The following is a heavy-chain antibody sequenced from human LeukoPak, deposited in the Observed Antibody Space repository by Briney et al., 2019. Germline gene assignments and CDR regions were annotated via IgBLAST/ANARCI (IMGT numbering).Heavy chain of an antibody. V-gene: IGHV4-4*07. CDR1: GGSISSYY. CDR2: IYTNGST. CDR3: ARGTHYYDSSGSMGDY. J-gene: IGHJ4*02. Sequence: SETLSLTCTVSGGSISSYYWSWIRQPAGKGLEWIGRIYTNGSTNYNPSLTSRVTMSVDTSKNQFSLKLSSVTAADTAVYYCARGTHYYDSSGSMGDYWGQGTLVTVSS. D-gene: IGHD3-22*01.